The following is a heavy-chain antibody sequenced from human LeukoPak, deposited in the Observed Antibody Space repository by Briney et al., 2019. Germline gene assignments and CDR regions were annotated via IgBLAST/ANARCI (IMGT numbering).Heavy chain of an antibody. CDR3: ARGNNGMATILTTYYYYMDV. Sequence: GASVKVSCKASGGTFSDYALNWVRQAPGQGLEWMGVFIPILGTANSTQKFQGRVTITADISTNTAYMELSSLRSEDTAVYYCARGNNGMATILTTYYYYMDVWGKGATVTVSS. J-gene: IGHJ6*03. V-gene: IGHV1-69*10. CDR2: FIPILGTA. CDR1: GGTFSDYA. D-gene: IGHD5-24*01.